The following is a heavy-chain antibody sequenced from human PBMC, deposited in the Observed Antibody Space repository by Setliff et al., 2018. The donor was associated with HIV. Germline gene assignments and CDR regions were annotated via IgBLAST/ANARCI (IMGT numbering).Heavy chain of an antibody. Sequence: PSETLSLTCNVSSGSVNNYWWTWIRQPPGKGLEWIGYIYYSGSTYYNPSLKSRVTISVDTSKNQFSLMLSSVTAADTAVYYCARLWDYDSSGYSWFDYWGQGTLVTVSS. CDR2: IYYSGST. J-gene: IGHJ4*02. D-gene: IGHD3-22*01. CDR3: ARLWDYDSSGYSWFDY. CDR1: SGSVNNYW. V-gene: IGHV4-59*02.